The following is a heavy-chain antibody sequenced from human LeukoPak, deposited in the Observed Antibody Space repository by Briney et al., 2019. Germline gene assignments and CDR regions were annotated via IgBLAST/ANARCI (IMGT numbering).Heavy chain of an antibody. CDR3: ARSSRDYSSSVNY. J-gene: IGHJ4*02. D-gene: IGHD6-6*01. CDR2: ISSNGGST. V-gene: IGHV3-64*01. CDR1: GFTFSSYA. Sequence: GGSLTLSCAASGFTFSSYAMHWVRQAPGKGLEYVSAISSNGGSTYYANSVKDRFTISRDNSKNTLYLQMGSLRAEDTAVYYCARSSRDYSSSVNYWGQGTLVTVSS.